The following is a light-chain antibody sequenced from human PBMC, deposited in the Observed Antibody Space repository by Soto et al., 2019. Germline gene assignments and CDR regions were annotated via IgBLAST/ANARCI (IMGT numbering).Light chain of an antibody. CDR1: QSINNW. Sequence: DIQLTQSPSTLSAFVGDRVTITCRASQSINNWLAWYQQKPGEAPKLLIYDASSLESGVPPRFSGSGSGTEFTRTISSLQPDDVATNYSQQYSSAYTFGQGTKLESK. CDR2: DAS. V-gene: IGKV1-5*01. CDR3: QQYSSAYT. J-gene: IGKJ2*01.